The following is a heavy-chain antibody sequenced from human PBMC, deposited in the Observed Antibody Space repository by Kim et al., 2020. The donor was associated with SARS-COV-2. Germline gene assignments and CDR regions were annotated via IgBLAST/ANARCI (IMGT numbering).Heavy chain of an antibody. J-gene: IGHJ6*03. D-gene: IGHD2-8*01. V-gene: IGHV4-59*08. CDR3: GRNGVYLDV. Sequence: SETLSLTYTVSGASINNNYWTWIRQSPEKGLEWIGYIHSTGTTEYNPSLEGRVTLSIDTSRNQFSLTLRSVTAADTAMYFCGRNGVYLDVWGKGTTVTVSS. CDR1: GASINNNY. CDR2: IHSTGTT.